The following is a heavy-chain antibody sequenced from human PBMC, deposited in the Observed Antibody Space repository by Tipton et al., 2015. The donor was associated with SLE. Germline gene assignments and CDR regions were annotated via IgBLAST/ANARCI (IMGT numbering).Heavy chain of an antibody. D-gene: IGHD4-23*01. Sequence: TLSLTCAVYGRSFSGYYWSWIRQPPGKGLEWIGEINHSGSTNYNPSLKSRVTISVDTSKNQFSLKLSSVTAADTAVYYCARNHGGNPFDYWGQGTLVTVSS. J-gene: IGHJ4*02. CDR1: GRSFSGYY. CDR2: INHSGST. V-gene: IGHV4-34*01. CDR3: ARNHGGNPFDY.